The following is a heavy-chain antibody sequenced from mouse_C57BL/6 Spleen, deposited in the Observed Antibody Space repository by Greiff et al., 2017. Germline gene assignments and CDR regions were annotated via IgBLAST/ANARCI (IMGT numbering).Heavy chain of an antibody. D-gene: IGHD1-1*01. Sequence: EVHLVESGPGLVKPSQSLSLTCSVTGYSITSGYYWNWIRQFPGNKLEWMGYISYDGSNNYNPSLKNRISITRDTSKNQFFLKLNSVTTEDTATYYCARGYYYGSSWAYWGQGTLVTVSA. CDR1: GYSITSGYY. CDR3: ARGYYYGSSWAY. V-gene: IGHV3-6*01. J-gene: IGHJ3*01. CDR2: ISYDGSN.